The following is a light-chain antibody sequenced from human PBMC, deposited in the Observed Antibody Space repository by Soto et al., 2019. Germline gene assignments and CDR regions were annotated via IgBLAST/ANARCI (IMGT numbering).Light chain of an antibody. CDR2: GAS. J-gene: IGKJ5*01. V-gene: IGKV3-15*01. CDR1: QSVSSN. CDR3: QQYDNWPIT. Sequence: EIVMTQSPATLSVSPGERATLSCRASQSVSSNLAWYQQKPGQAPRLLIYGASTRATGIPARFSGSGSGTAFTLTISSLQSEDFAVFYCQQYDNWPITFVQGTRLEIK.